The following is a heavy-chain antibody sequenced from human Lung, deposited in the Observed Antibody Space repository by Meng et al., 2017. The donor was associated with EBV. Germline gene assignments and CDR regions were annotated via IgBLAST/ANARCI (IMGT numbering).Heavy chain of an antibody. Sequence: QVPLVESGGGVVQPGRSLRLSCAASGYTFSSYGMHWVRQAPGKGLEWLTFIWYDGVKKSYTDSVKGRFTISRDNSRNTLYLEMDSMRAEDTAMYYCARDFYGDYSLLDYWGHGTLVTVSS. CDR2: IWYDGVKK. CDR3: ARDFYGDYSLLDY. J-gene: IGHJ4*03. CDR1: GYTFSSYG. V-gene: IGHV3-33*01. D-gene: IGHD4-17*01.